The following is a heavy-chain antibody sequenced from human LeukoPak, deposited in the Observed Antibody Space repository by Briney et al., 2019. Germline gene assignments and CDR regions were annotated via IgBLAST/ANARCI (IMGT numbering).Heavy chain of an antibody. Sequence: ASVTVSCTASGYTFTSYGISWVRQAPGQGLEWMGWISAYNGNTNYAPKFQGRVTMTIHTSTSTAYMELRSLRSDDTAVYYCARGGVVPADPWGQGTLVTVSS. V-gene: IGHV1-18*01. CDR2: ISAYNGNT. J-gene: IGHJ5*02. D-gene: IGHD2-15*01. CDR3: ARGGVVPADP. CDR1: GYTFTSYG.